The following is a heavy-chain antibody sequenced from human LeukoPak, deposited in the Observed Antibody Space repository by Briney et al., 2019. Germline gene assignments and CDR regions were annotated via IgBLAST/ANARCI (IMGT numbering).Heavy chain of an antibody. CDR2: ISAYNGNT. CDR1: GYTFTSYG. CDR3: ARDKNWAVWDY. V-gene: IGHV1-18*01. Sequence: GASVNVSFKASGYTFTSYGISWVRQAPAQGLDWMGWISAYNGNTNYAQKLQGRVTMTTDTSTSTAYMELRSLRSDDTAVYYCARDKNWAVWDYWGQGTLVTVSS. J-gene: IGHJ4*02. D-gene: IGHD7-27*01.